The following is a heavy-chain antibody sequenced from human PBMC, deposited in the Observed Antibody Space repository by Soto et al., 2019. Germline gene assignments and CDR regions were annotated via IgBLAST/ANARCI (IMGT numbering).Heavy chain of an antibody. CDR3: AADMITFGGVIVIPTYCMDV. CDR1: GYTFTSYY. V-gene: IGHV1-58*02. Sequence: SVKVSCKASGYTFTSYYIHWVRQARGRRLEWIGWIVVGSGNTNYAQKFQERVTITRDMSTSTAHMELSSLRSEDTAVYYCAADMITFGGVIVIPTYCMDVWGKGTTVNAS. D-gene: IGHD3-16*02. J-gene: IGHJ6*04. CDR2: IVVGSGNT.